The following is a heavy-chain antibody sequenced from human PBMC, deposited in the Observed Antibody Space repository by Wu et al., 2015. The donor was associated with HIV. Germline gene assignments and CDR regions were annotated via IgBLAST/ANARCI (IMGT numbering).Heavy chain of an antibody. CDR3: ARLGPPCSTSTCYYHFDY. V-gene: IGHV1-18*01. J-gene: IGHJ4*02. Sequence: QIQLVQSGPEVKKPGASVKVSCKASGFTFSSYAISWVRQAPGQGHEWMGWISTYNGNTNYAQKFQGRVTMTTDTSTTTAYMELRSLRSDDTALYYCARLGPPCSTSTCYYHFDYWGQGTVVTVSS. CDR1: GFTFSSYA. D-gene: IGHD2-2*01. CDR2: ISTYNGNT.